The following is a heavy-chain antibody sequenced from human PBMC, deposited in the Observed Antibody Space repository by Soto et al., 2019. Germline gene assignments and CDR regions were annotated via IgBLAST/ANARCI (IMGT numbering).Heavy chain of an antibody. D-gene: IGHD6-25*01. V-gene: IGHV4-39*01. CDR2: IYYSGST. Sequence: PXETLSLTCTVAGGSISSSSYYWGWIRQPPGKGLEWIGSIYYSGSTYYNPSLKSRVTISVDTSKNQFSLKLSSVTAADTAVYYCARLERDEGWFDXWGQGTLVTVS. CDR1: GGSISSSSYY. J-gene: IGHJ5*02. CDR3: ARLERDEGWFDX.